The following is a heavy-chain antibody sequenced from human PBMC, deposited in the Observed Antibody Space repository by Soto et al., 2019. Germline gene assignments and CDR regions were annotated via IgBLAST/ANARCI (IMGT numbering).Heavy chain of an antibody. CDR1: GGSISDNY. J-gene: IGHJ6*02. CDR3: ARDSSRATVFGPFYQYTINV. V-gene: IGHV4-59*01. Sequence: SETLSLTCTVSGGSISDNYWIWIRQPPGKGLEWIGYIFYNGITSYSPSLKSRVSISLDTSKNQFSLNLSSVTAADTAVYYCARDSSRATVFGPFYQYTINVWGAVLTVTV. CDR2: IFYNGIT. D-gene: IGHD3-3*01.